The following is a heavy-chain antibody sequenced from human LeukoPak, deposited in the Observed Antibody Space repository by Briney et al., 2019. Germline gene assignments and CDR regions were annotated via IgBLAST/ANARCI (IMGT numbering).Heavy chain of an antibody. J-gene: IGHJ6*04. Sequence: SGGSLRLSCAASGFTFKNYAVSWVRQAPGKGLEWIASIYHSGTTSYNPSLKSRVTISVDTSKNHFALNVSSVTAADTAVYYCARDSSTGWYDVWGKGTPVIVSS. CDR3: ARDSSTGWYDV. D-gene: IGHD6-19*01. CDR1: GFTFKNYA. CDR2: IYHSGTT. V-gene: IGHV4-38-2*02.